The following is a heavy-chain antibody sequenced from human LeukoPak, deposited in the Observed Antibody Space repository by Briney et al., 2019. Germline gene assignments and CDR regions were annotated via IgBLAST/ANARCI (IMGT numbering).Heavy chain of an antibody. V-gene: IGHV3-23*01. Sequence: PGGSLRLSCAASGFALSSYAMSWVRQAPGKGLEWVSAISGSGGSTYYADSVKGRFTISRDNSKNTLYLQMNSLRAEDTAVYYCAKVPSSGWYALGYWGQGTLVTVSS. D-gene: IGHD6-19*01. CDR3: AKVPSSGWYALGY. J-gene: IGHJ4*02. CDR1: GFALSSYA. CDR2: ISGSGGST.